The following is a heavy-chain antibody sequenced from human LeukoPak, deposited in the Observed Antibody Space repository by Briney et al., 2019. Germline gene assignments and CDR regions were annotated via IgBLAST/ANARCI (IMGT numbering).Heavy chain of an antibody. CDR1: GGSISSYY. Sequence: SETLSLTCTVSGGSISSYYWSWIRQPAGKGLEWIGRIYTSGSTNYNPSLKSRVTMSVDTSKNQFSLKVSSVTAADTAVYYCARGSYDFWSGYMDVWGKGTRSPSP. J-gene: IGHJ6*03. V-gene: IGHV4-4*07. D-gene: IGHD3-3*01. CDR2: IYTSGST. CDR3: ARGSYDFWSGYMDV.